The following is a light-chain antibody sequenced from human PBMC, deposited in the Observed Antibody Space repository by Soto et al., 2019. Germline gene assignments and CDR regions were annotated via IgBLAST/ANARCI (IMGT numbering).Light chain of an antibody. CDR1: QSVSSN. Sequence: EIVMTQSPATLSVSPGERATLSCRASQSVSSNLAWYQQKPVQAPRLLIYGASTRATGIPARFSGSGSGTELTLTISSLQSEDFAVYYCQQYSNWPPITFGQGTLLEIK. CDR3: QQYSNWPPIT. CDR2: GAS. V-gene: IGKV3-15*01. J-gene: IGKJ5*01.